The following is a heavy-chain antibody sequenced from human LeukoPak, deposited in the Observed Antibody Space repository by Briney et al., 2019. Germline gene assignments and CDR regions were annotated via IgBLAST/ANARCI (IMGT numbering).Heavy chain of an antibody. V-gene: IGHV1-2*02. CDR3: ARDQNAGYDFWSGYYTAGGDY. CDR1: GYTFTGYY. Sequence: ASVKVSCKASGYTFTGYYMHWVRQAPGQGLEWMGWINPNSGGTNYAQKFQGRVTMTRDTSISTAYMELSRLRSDDTAVYYCARDQNAGYDFWSGYYTAGGDYWGQGTLVTVSS. D-gene: IGHD3-3*01. CDR2: INPNSGGT. J-gene: IGHJ4*02.